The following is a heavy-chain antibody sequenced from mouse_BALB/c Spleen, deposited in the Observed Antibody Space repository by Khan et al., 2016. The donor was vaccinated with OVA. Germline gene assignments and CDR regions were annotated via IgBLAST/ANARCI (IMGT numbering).Heavy chain of an antibody. D-gene: IGHD1-1*01. CDR3: ARDYGSLYWYFDV. Sequence: EVQLQESGPGLVKPSQTVSLTCTVTGISITTGNYRWSWIRQFPGHKLEWIGNIYYSGTITYNPSLPSRTTITRDTSKNQFFLEMNSLTAEDTATYYCARDYGSLYWYFDVWGAGTTVTVSS. V-gene: IGHV3-5*02. J-gene: IGHJ1*01. CDR1: GISITTGNYR. CDR2: IYYSGTI.